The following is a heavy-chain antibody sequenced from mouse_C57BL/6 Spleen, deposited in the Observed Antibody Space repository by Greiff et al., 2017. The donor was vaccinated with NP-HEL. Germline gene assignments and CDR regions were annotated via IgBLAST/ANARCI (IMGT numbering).Heavy chain of an antibody. CDR1: GYTFTSYG. V-gene: IGHV1-81*01. J-gene: IGHJ1*03. CDR3: AREGGTTVVANGGYFDV. CDR2: IYPRSGNT. Sequence: VQLQQSGAELARPGASVKLSCKASGYTFTSYGISWVKQRTGQGLEWIGEIYPRSGNTYYNEKFKGKATLTADKSSSTAYMELRSLTSEDSAVYCCAREGGTTVVANGGYFDVWGTGTTVTVSS. D-gene: IGHD1-1*01.